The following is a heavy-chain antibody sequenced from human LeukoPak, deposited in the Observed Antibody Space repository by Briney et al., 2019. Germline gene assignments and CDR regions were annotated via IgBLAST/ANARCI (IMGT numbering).Heavy chain of an antibody. CDR2: IYTSGST. V-gene: IGHV4-61*02. Sequence: SETLSLTCTVSGGSISSGSYYWSWIRQPAGKGREWIGRIYTSGSTNYNPSLKSRVTISVDTSKNQFSLKLSSVTAADTAVYYCARDDPTAEGWFDPWGQGTLVTVSS. CDR3: ARDDPTAEGWFDP. J-gene: IGHJ5*02. CDR1: GGSISSGSYY.